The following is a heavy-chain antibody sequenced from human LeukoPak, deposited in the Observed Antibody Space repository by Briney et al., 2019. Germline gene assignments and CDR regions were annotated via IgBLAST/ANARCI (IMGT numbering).Heavy chain of an antibody. CDR2: IYTGGST. J-gene: IGHJ6*02. V-gene: IGHV3-53*04. Sequence: GASLRLSCAASGFNVSSNYMNWVRQAPGKGLEWVSIIYTGGSTYYADSVKGRFSISRHNSKNTLYLQMNSLRAEDTAVYYCARAPNWGFGLDVWGQGTTVTVSS. D-gene: IGHD7-27*01. CDR1: GFNVSSNY. CDR3: ARAPNWGFGLDV.